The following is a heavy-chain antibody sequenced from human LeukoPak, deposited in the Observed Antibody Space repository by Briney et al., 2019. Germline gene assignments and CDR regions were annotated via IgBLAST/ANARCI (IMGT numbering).Heavy chain of an antibody. CDR3: ARRRNLGTYFDY. D-gene: IGHD3-16*01. CDR2: INHSGST. J-gene: IGHJ4*02. V-gene: IGHV4-34*01. CDR1: GGSFSGYY. Sequence: SETLSLTCAVYGGSFSGYYWSWIRQPPGKWLEWIGEINHSGSTNYNPSLKSRVTISVDTSKNQFSLKLSSVTAADTAVYYCARRRNLGTYFDYWGQGTLVTVSS.